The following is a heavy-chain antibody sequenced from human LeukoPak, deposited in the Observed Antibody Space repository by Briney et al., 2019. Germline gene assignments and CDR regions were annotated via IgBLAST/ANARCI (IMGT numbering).Heavy chain of an antibody. Sequence: GGSLRLSCAGCGFTFSSYALHWVRQAPGKGLEWVAVISSDASNKYYADSVKGRFTISRDNSKNTLYLQMNSLRAEDTAVYYCAKAHRAAAGPFDYWGQGTLVTVSS. V-gene: IGHV3-30*04. J-gene: IGHJ4*02. D-gene: IGHD6-13*01. CDR2: ISSDASNK. CDR1: GFTFSSYA. CDR3: AKAHRAAAGPFDY.